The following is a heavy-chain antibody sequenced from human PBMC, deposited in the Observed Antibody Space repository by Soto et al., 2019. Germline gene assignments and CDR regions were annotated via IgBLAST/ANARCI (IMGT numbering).Heavy chain of an antibody. Sequence: EVQLVESGGGLVKPGGSLRLSCAASGFTFSSYSMNWVRQAPGKGLEWVSSISSSSSYIYYADSVKGRFTISRDNAKNSLYLQMNSLRAEDTAVYYCARDWATGYYMEWLVDYWGQGTLVTVSS. CDR2: ISSSSSYI. CDR3: ARDWATGYYMEWLVDY. V-gene: IGHV3-21*01. D-gene: IGHD3-9*01. J-gene: IGHJ4*02. CDR1: GFTFSSYS.